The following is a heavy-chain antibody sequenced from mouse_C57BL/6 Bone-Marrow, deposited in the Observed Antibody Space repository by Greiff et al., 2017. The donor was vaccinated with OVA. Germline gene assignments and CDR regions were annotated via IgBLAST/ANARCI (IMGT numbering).Heavy chain of an antibody. J-gene: IGHJ4*01. Sequence: QVQLQQSGAELVKPGASVKMSCKASGYTFTTYPIEWMKQNHGKSLEWIGNFHPYNDDTQYNEKFKGKATLTVEKSSSTVYLELSRLTSDDSAVYYCARSLYYYGSSHYYAMDYWGQGTSVTVSS. V-gene: IGHV1-47*01. CDR1: GYTFTTYP. D-gene: IGHD1-1*01. CDR3: ARSLYYYGSSHYYAMDY. CDR2: FHPYNDDT.